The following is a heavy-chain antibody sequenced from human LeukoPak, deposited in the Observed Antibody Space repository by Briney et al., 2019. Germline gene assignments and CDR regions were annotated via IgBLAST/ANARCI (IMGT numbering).Heavy chain of an antibody. V-gene: IGHV4-34*01. CDR2: INHSGST. D-gene: IGHD4-23*01. CDR1: GGSLSSYY. CDR3: ARHPDDYGGNSYFDY. J-gene: IGHJ4*02. Sequence: SETLSLTCTVSGGSLSSYYWSWIRQPPGKGLEWIGEINHSGSTNYNTSLKGRVTISVDTSKNQFSLKLSSVTAADTAVYYCARHPDDYGGNSYFDYWGEGTLVTVSS.